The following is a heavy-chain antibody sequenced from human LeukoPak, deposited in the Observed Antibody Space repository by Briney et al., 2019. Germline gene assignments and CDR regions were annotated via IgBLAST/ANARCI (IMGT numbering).Heavy chain of an antibody. Sequence: GGPLSLSCAASGFTLSSYSLNWVRQAPGKGLEWVSSISSSSSYIYYADSVKGRFTISRDNAKNSLYLQMNSLRAEDTAVYYCARDLTGTTGWGQGTLVTVSS. D-gene: IGHD1-14*01. CDR1: GFTLSSYS. CDR3: ARDLTGTTG. V-gene: IGHV3-21*01. J-gene: IGHJ4*02. CDR2: ISSSSSYI.